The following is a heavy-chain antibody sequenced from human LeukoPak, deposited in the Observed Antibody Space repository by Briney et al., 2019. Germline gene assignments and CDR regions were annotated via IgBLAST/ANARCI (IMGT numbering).Heavy chain of an antibody. V-gene: IGHV4-34*01. CDR1: GGSFSGYY. CDR2: SSHGGNT. CDR3: ARGQYSHFDY. Sequence: SETLSLTCAVYGGSFSGYYWNWIRQPPGKGLEWIGESSHGGNTKYNPSLKSRVTISVDTSKNQFSLKLSSVTAADTAVYYCARGQYSHFDYWGQGTLVTVSS. D-gene: IGHD5-18*01. J-gene: IGHJ4*02.